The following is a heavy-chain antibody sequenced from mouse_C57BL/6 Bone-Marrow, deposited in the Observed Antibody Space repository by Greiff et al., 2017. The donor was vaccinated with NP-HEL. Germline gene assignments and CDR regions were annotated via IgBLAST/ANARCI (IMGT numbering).Heavy chain of an antibody. Sequence: QVQLQQPGAELVMPGASVKLSCKASGYTFTSYWMHWVKQRPGQGLEWIGEIDPSDSYTNYNQKFKGESTLTVDKSSSTAYMQLGSLTSEDSAVYYCAIYYGSTVDAMDYWGQGTSVTVSS. CDR2: IDPSDSYT. CDR1: GYTFTSYW. J-gene: IGHJ4*01. CDR3: AIYYGSTVDAMDY. D-gene: IGHD2-2*01. V-gene: IGHV1-69*01.